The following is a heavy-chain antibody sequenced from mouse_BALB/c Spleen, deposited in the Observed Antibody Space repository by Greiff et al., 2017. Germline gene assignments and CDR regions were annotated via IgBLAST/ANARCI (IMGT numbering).Heavy chain of an antibody. Sequence: EVKLMESGGGLVQPGGSRKLSCAASGFTFSSFGMHWVRQAPEKGPEWVAYISSGSSTIYYADTVKGRFTISRDNPKNTLFLQMTSLRSEDTAMYYCARGGAWFAYWGQGTLVTVSA. V-gene: IGHV5-17*02. CDR1: GFTFSSFG. CDR3: ARGGAWFAY. CDR2: ISSGSSTI. J-gene: IGHJ3*01.